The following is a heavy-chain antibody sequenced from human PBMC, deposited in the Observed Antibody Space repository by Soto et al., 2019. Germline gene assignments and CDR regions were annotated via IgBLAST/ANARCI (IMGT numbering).Heavy chain of an antibody. J-gene: IGHJ4*02. CDR3: ARRIQLDY. V-gene: IGHV4-59*01. D-gene: IGHD2-15*01. Sequence: QVQLQESGPGLVKPSETLSLTCTVSGGSISSYYWSWIRQPPGKRLEWIGHISSSGSTSYNPSLKNRVSISMDTSKNQFSLYMGSVTAPHCAVYYCARRIQLDYWGQGTLVTVPS. CDR1: GGSISSYY. CDR2: ISSSGST.